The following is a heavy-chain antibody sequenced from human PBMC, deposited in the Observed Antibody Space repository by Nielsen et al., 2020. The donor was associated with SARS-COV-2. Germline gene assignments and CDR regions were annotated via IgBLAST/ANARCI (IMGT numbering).Heavy chain of an antibody. CDR3: ARGPPTQLGGYYLQSASDF. CDR1: GYTFSSYG. J-gene: IGHJ4*02. CDR2: ISGYNEKT. Sequence: ASVKVSCKASGYTFSSYGIIWVRQAPGQGLEWTGWISGYNEKTNYPQNLQGRVTMTTDTTTSTAYMELRSLRSDDTAVYYCARGPPTQLGGYYLQSASDFWGQGTLVTVSS. V-gene: IGHV1-18*01. D-gene: IGHD3-3*01.